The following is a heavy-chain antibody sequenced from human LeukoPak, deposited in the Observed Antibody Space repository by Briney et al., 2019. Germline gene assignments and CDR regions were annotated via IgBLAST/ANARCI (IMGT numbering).Heavy chain of an antibody. CDR3: ARACGRVVVVPAALYYYYYMDV. Sequence: SETLSLPCAVYGGSFCGYYWSWIRQPPEKGLEWIGEINHSGSTNYNPSLKSRVTISVDTSKNQFSLKLRCVTAADTAGYYCARACGRVVVVPAALYYYYYMDVWGKGTTVTVSS. J-gene: IGHJ6*03. CDR1: GGSFCGYY. V-gene: IGHV4-34*01. D-gene: IGHD2-2*01. CDR2: INHSGST.